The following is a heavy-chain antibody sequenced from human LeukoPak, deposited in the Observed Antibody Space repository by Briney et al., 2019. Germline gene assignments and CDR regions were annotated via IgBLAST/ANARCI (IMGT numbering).Heavy chain of an antibody. V-gene: IGHV3-53*01. J-gene: IGHJ4*02. D-gene: IGHD3-22*01. CDR1: GFTVSSNY. CDR2: IYSGGST. Sequence: PGGSLRLSCAASGFTVSSNYMSWVRQAPGKGLEWVSVIYSGGSTYYADSVKGRFTISRDNSKNTLYLQMNSLRAEDTAVYYCARDRRPFYDSSGYYDYWGQGTLVTVSS. CDR3: ARDRRPFYDSSGYYDY.